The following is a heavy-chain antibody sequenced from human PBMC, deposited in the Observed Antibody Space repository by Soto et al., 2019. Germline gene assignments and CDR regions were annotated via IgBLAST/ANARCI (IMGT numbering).Heavy chain of an antibody. V-gene: IGHV4-39*07. D-gene: IGHD3-22*01. CDR2: VYYRGNT. CDR3: ARERSAYYYDSSGQRTPATYYYFDY. J-gene: IGHJ4*02. Sequence: SETLSLTCSVSGGSISSSSYYWGWIRQPPGKGLEWIGSVYYRGNTYYNPSLKRRVTISVDTSMNQFSLKLSSVTAADTAVYYCARERSAYYYDSSGQRTPATYYYFDYWGQGTLVTVPQ. CDR1: GGSISSSSYY.